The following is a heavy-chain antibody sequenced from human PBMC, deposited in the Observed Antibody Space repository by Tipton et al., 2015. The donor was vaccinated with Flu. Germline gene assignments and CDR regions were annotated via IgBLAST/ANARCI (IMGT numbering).Heavy chain of an antibody. Sequence: QLVQSGAEVKKPGASVKVSCKASGYTFTSYYMHWVRQAPGQGLEWMGIINPSGGSTSYAQKFQGRVTMTRDTSTSTVYMELSSLRSEDTAVYYCARDLGGHSSGWKGPFDYWGQGTLVTVSS. CDR1: GYTFTSYY. CDR2: INPSGGST. V-gene: IGHV1-46*01. D-gene: IGHD6-19*01. J-gene: IGHJ4*02. CDR3: ARDLGGHSSGWKGPFDY.